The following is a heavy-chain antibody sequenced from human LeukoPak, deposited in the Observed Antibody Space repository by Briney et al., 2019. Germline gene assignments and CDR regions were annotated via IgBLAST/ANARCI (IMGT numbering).Heavy chain of an antibody. CDR2: ISSSGSTI. Sequence: GGSLRLSCAASGFTFSSYEMNWVRQAPGKGLEWVSYISSSGSTIYYADSVKGRFTISRDNSKNTLYLQMNSLRAEDTALYYCANVGATISFDSWGQGTLVTVSS. D-gene: IGHD1-26*01. J-gene: IGHJ4*02. CDR3: ANVGATISFDS. V-gene: IGHV3-48*03. CDR1: GFTFSSYE.